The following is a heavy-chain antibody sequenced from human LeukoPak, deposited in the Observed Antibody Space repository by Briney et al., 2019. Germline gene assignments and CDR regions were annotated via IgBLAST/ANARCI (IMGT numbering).Heavy chain of an antibody. CDR2: INWNGGST. J-gene: IGHJ6*03. D-gene: IGHD4-23*01. V-gene: IGHV3-20*04. CDR1: GFTFDDYG. Sequence: GGSLRLSCAASGFTFDDYGMSWVRQAPGKGLEWVSGINWNGGSTGYADSVRGRFTISRDNAKNSLYLQMNSLRAEDTALYYCARDKGNGGNFYYYYYYVDVWGKGTTVTVSS. CDR3: ARDKGNGGNFYYYYYYVDV.